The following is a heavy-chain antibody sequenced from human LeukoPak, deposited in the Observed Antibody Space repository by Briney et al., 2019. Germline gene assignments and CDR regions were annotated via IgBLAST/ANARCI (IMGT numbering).Heavy chain of an antibody. Sequence: SETLSLTCTVSGGSISSYYWSWIRQPPGQGLEWIGYIYYSGSTNYNPSLKSRVTISVDTSKNQFSLKLSSVTAADTAVYYCARGIRGIGTYYFDHWGQGTLVTVSS. D-gene: IGHD1-14*01. CDR3: ARGIRGIGTYYFDH. CDR2: IYYSGST. J-gene: IGHJ4*02. CDR1: GGSISSYY. V-gene: IGHV4-59*01.